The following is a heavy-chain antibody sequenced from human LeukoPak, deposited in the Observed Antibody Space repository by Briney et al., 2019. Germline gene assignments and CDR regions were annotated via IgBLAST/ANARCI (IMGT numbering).Heavy chain of an antibody. D-gene: IGHD3-3*01. V-gene: IGHV1-2*02. CDR2: INPNSGGT. J-gene: IGHJ4*02. CDR3: ARDHFDFWSGYSATYFDY. Sequence: APVKVSCKASGYTFTGYYMHWVRQAPGRGLEWMGWINPNSGGTNYAQKFQGRVTMTRDPSISTAYMELSRLSSDDTAVYYCARDHFDFWSGYSATYFDYWGQGTLVIVSS. CDR1: GYTFTGYY.